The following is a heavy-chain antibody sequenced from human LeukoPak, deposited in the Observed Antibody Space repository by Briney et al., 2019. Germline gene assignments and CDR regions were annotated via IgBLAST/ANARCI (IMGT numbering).Heavy chain of an antibody. CDR2: IYTSGST. J-gene: IGHJ4*02. D-gene: IGHD2-21*01. V-gene: IGHV4-61*02. CDR1: GGSISSGSHY. Sequence: SQTLSLTCTVSGGSISSGSHYGSWIRQPAGKGLEWIGRIYTSGSTNYNPSLESRVTISVDTSRNQFSLKLRSVTAADTAVYYCARDGRLEGCGGDCYPDYWGQGTLVTVSS. CDR3: ARDGRLEGCGGDCYPDY.